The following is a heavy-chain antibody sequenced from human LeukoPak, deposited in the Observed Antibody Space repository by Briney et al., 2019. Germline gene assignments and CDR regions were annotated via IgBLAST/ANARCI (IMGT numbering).Heavy chain of an antibody. V-gene: IGHV4-59*04. CDR1: GGSISSYY. CDR2: VFRLQTVRT. D-gene: IGHD2-8*01. Sequence: SETLSLTCTVSGGSISSYYWSWIRQPPGKGLEWIATVFRLQTVRTFKNQSLGSRVTMSLDPSHNQFSLNLTSVTAADTALYFCARVLHAPYLIDSWGQGTLVTVSS. CDR3: ARVLHAPYLIDS. J-gene: IGHJ4*02.